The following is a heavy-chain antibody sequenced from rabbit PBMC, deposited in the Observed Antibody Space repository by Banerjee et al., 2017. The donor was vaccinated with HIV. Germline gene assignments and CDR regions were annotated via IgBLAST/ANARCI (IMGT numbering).Heavy chain of an antibody. CDR1: GFSFSSGYY. V-gene: IGHV1S45*01. CDR2: ISAGSSGRT. Sequence: QEQLEESGGDLVKPEGSLTLTCTASGFSFSSGYYMCWVRQAPGKGLEWIACISAGSSGRTYYASWAKGRFTISKTSSTTVTLQLNSLTAADTATYFCARDDGSSYYFFNLWGQGTLVTVS. CDR3: ARDDGSSYYFFNL. D-gene: IGHD8-1*01. J-gene: IGHJ4*01.